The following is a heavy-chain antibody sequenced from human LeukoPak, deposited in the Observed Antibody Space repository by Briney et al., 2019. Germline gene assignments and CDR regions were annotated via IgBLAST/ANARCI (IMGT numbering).Heavy chain of an antibody. J-gene: IGHJ4*02. CDR1: GFTFSSYG. CDR3: AKDGGSSWYGFEY. D-gene: IGHD6-13*01. V-gene: IGHV3-30*18. Sequence: GGSLRLSCAVSGFTFSSYGMHWVRQAPGKGLEWAAVISFDGSNKYYADSVKGRLTISRDNSKNTLYLQMNSLRAEDTAVYYCAKDGGSSWYGFEYWGQGTLVTVSS. CDR2: ISFDGSNK.